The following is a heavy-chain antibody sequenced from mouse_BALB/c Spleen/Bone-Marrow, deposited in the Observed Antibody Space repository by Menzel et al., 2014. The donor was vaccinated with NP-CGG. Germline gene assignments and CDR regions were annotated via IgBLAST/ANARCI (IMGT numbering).Heavy chain of an antibody. D-gene: IGHD1-1*01. V-gene: IGHV14-1*02. Sequence: VQLKESGAELVRPGALVKLSCKTSGFNIKDYYMFWLKQRPEQGLEWIGWIDPATNYTIYDPKFQGKASITADTSSNTAYLQLSSLTSEDIAVYYCARYLLRDYAMDYWGQGTSVTVSS. J-gene: IGHJ4*01. CDR2: IDPATNYT. CDR1: GFNIKDYY. CDR3: ARYLLRDYAMDY.